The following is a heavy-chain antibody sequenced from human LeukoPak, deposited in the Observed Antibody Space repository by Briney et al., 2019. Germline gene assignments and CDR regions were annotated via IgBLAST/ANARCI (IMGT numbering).Heavy chain of an antibody. V-gene: IGHV3-30-3*01. Sequence: GGSLSLYCSGSGFTFNSYALHRVRQAPGKGLEGVAGISYDGSNKYYADSVKGRFTISRDNSKNTLYLQMNSLRAEDTAVYYCARGERITMVRGVIRAPKPVTPDYYYGMDVWGQGTTVTVSS. CDR1: GFTFNSYA. D-gene: IGHD3-10*01. J-gene: IGHJ6*02. CDR2: ISYDGSNK. CDR3: ARGERITMVRGVIRAPKPVTPDYYYGMDV.